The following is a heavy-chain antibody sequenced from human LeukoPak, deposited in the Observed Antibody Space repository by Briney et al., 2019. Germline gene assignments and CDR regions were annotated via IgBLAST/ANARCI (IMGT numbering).Heavy chain of an antibody. J-gene: IGHJ5*02. V-gene: IGHV3-23*01. D-gene: IGHD3-9*01. Sequence: GGSLRLSCAASGFTFNRHGMSWVRQAPGKGLEWVAGISVNGDMTYYADSVRGRFSISRDNSKNIVYLQMNSLRAGDMAVYYCTRDGKNYDKSLGPFDPWGQGTLVTVSS. CDR2: ISVNGDMT. CDR1: GFTFNRHG. CDR3: TRDGKNYDKSLGPFDP.